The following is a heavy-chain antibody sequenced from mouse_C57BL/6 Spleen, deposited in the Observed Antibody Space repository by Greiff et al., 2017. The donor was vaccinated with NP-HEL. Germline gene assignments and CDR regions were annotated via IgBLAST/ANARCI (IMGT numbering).Heavy chain of an antibody. J-gene: IGHJ1*03. CDR1: GYAFTNYL. Sequence: QVQLQQSGAELVRPGTSVKVSCKASGYAFTNYLIEWVKQRPGQGLEWIGVINPGSGGTNYNEKFKGKATLTADKSSSTAYMQLSSLTSEDSAVYFCARSGYDGYGVWGTGTTVTVSS. D-gene: IGHD2-3*01. V-gene: IGHV1-54*01. CDR2: INPGSGGT. CDR3: ARSGYDGYGV.